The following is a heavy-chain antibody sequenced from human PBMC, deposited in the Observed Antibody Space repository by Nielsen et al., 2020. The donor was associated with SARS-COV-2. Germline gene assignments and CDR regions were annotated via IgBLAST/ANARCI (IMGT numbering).Heavy chain of an antibody. CDR1: GFIFNSYA. V-gene: IGHV3-23*01. CDR3: AKAGSHSYFDH. J-gene: IGHJ4*02. Sequence: GGSLRLSCAVSGFIFNSYAMNWVRQAPGKGLEWVSAISSSGGNTYYADSVKGRFTISRDNFKNALYLQMNSLRAEDTAVYYCAKAGSHSYFDHWGQGTLVTVSS. D-gene: IGHD1-26*01. CDR2: ISSSGGNT.